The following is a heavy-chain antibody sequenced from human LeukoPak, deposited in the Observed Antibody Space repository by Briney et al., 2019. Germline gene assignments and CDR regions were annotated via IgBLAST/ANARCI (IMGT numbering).Heavy chain of an antibody. CDR1: GLTVSGNY. V-gene: IGHV3-53*01. CDR2: IYYSGST. CDR3: AGTTVTTFVEYYFDY. Sequence: GGSLRLSCAASGLTVSGNYMSWVRQAPGRGLEWVSIIYYSGSTYYAESVKGRFTISRDNSKNTLYLQMNSLRAEDTAVYYCAGTTVTTFVEYYFDYWGQGTLVTVSS. D-gene: IGHD4-11*01. J-gene: IGHJ4*02.